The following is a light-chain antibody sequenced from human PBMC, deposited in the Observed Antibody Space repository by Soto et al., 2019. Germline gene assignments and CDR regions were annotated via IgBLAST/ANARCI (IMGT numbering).Light chain of an antibody. CDR2: AAS. J-gene: IGKJ1*01. Sequence: DIQMTQSPSSVSASVGDRVTITCRASQDISSWLAWYQQKPGKAPNLLIYAASSLPRGVPSRFTGIGSGTYFTLSISSLQPDDFATYYGQQAHSFPWTFGQGTKVEIK. CDR1: QDISSW. V-gene: IGKV1-12*01. CDR3: QQAHSFPWT.